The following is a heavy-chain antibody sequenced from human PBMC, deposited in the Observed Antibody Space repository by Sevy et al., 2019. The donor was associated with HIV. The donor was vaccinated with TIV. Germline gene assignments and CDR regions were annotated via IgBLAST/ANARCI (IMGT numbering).Heavy chain of an antibody. Sequence: LSLTCAASGFIFSNHGMHWVRQAPGKGLEWVARIWYDGSDTYYGKSVKGRFTISRDNSKNTVDLQMNSLRVEDTAVYYCARDVDSNYDGIDAWGQGTTVTVSS. V-gene: IGHV3-33*01. D-gene: IGHD4-4*01. J-gene: IGHJ6*02. CDR2: IWYDGSDT. CDR1: GFIFSNHG. CDR3: ARDVDSNYDGIDA.